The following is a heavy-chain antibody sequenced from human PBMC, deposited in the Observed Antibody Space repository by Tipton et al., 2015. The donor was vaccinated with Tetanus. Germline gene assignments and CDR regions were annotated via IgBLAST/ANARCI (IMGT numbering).Heavy chain of an antibody. CDR1: GGTFINHA. D-gene: IGHD2-21*01. Sequence: QVQLVQSGAEMKKPGSSVRISCKASGGTFINHALSWVRQAPGQGLEWVGGVTLIFGTTNIAPQFQGRVTVSADDSTTYLELRSLISGDMALYYCARAPNRISRAYDYWGQGTVVTVSS. J-gene: IGHJ4*02. CDR3: ARAPNRISRAYDY. CDR2: VTLIFGTT. V-gene: IGHV1-69*01.